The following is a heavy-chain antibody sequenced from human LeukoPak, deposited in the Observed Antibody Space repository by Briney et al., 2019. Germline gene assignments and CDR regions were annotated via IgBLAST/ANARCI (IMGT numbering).Heavy chain of an antibody. Sequence: SETLSLTCTVSGGSISSSSYYWSWIRQPPGKGLEWIGEINHSGSTNYNPSLKSRVTISVDTSKNQFSLKLSSVTAADTAVYYCARDLISYSSFFDAFDIWGQGTMVTVSS. V-gene: IGHV4-39*07. CDR2: INHSGST. CDR3: ARDLISYSSFFDAFDI. D-gene: IGHD6-6*01. J-gene: IGHJ3*02. CDR1: GGSISSSSYY.